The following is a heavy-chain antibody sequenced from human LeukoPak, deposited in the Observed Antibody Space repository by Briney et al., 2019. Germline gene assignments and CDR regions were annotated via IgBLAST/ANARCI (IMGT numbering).Heavy chain of an antibody. D-gene: IGHD2-2*01. CDR3: AKDRSSSTSCSNY. CDR1: GFTFSNYS. J-gene: IGHJ4*02. Sequence: GGSLRLSCAASGFTFSNYSLTWVRQAPWKGLEWVSGISGNGGSTSYADSVKVRFTISRDNSKNTLYLQMNSLRAEDTAVYYCAKDRSSSTSCSNYWGQGTLVTVSS. CDR2: ISGNGGST. V-gene: IGHV3-23*01.